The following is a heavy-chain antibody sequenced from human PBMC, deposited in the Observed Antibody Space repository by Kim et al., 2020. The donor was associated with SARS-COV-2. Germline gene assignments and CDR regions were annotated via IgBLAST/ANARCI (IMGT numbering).Heavy chain of an antibody. CDR1: GGTFSSYA. V-gene: IGHV1-69*13. J-gene: IGHJ4*02. Sequence: SVKVSCKASGGTFSSYAISWVRQAPGQGLEWMGGIIPIFGTANYAQKFQGRVTITADESTSTAYMELSSLRSEDTAVYYCARDIGEVAGENFDYWGQGTLVTVSS. CDR2: IIPIFGTA. D-gene: IGHD2-21*01. CDR3: ARDIGEVAGENFDY.